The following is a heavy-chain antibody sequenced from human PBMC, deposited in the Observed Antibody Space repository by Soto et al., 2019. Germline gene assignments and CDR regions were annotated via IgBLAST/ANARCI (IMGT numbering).Heavy chain of an antibody. Sequence: PGGSLRLSCAASGFTFSSYGMHWVRQAPGKGLEWVAVIWYDGSNKYYADSVKGRFTISRDNSKNTLYLQMNSLRAEDTAVYYCARDGDSSSWYYYYYGMDVWGQGTTVTVSS. CDR1: GFTFSSYG. CDR2: IWYDGSNK. J-gene: IGHJ6*02. CDR3: ARDGDSSSWYYYYYGMDV. D-gene: IGHD6-13*01. V-gene: IGHV3-33*01.